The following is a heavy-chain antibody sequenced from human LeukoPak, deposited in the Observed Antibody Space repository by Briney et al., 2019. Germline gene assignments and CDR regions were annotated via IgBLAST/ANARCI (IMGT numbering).Heavy chain of an antibody. CDR2: IYYSGST. D-gene: IGHD4-17*01. Sequence: SETLSLTCTVSGGSISSSSYYWGWIRQPPGKGLEWIGSIYYSGSTYYNPSLKSRVTISVDTSKNQFSLKLSSVTAADTAVYYCACVRENYFDYWGQGTLVTVPS. CDR1: GGSISSSSYY. V-gene: IGHV4-39*07. CDR3: ACVRENYFDY. J-gene: IGHJ4*02.